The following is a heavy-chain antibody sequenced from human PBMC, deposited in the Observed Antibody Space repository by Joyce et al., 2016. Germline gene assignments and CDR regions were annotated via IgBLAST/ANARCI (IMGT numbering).Heavy chain of an antibody. Sequence: EVQLVESGGGLVQPGGSLRLSCAASGFTFSSYWMHWVRQAPGKGLVWFSGINTDGTTVTHGDPVKGRLTISRDNAKNTLYAQMTSLRAEDTAVYYCTRGLRGDCSGGSCYSFDHWGQGTLVTVSS. CDR3: TRGLRGDCSGGSCYSFDH. CDR1: GFTFSSYW. V-gene: IGHV3-74*01. J-gene: IGHJ4*02. D-gene: IGHD2-15*01. CDR2: INTDGTTV.